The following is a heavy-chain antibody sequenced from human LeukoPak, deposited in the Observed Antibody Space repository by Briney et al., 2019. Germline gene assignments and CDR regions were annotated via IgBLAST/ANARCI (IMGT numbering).Heavy chain of an antibody. V-gene: IGHV3-49*04. CDR2: IRSKAYGGTT. J-gene: IGHJ4*02. CDR1: GFSFSSYS. CDR3: TREEYYYDSSGYYDY. Sequence: GGSLRLSCAASGFSFSSYSMSWVRQAPGKGLEWVGLIRSKAYGGTTEYAASAKGRFTISRDDSKIIAYLQMNSLKTEDTAVYYCTREEYYYDSSGYYDYWGQGTLVTVSS. D-gene: IGHD3-22*01.